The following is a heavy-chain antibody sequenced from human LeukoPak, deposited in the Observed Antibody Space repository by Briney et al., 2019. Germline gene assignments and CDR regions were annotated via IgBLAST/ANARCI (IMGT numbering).Heavy chain of an antibody. V-gene: IGHV4-39*07. J-gene: IGHJ4*02. CDR1: GGSISSSSYY. D-gene: IGHD5-12*01. Sequence: SETLSLTCTDSGGSISSSSYYWGWIRQPPGKGLECIGSIYYSGSTYYNPSLKSRVTISVDTSKNQFSLKLSSVTAADTAVYYCARVPPRGSGYGLGFDYWGQGTLDTVSS. CDR3: ARVPPRGSGYGLGFDY. CDR2: IYYSGST.